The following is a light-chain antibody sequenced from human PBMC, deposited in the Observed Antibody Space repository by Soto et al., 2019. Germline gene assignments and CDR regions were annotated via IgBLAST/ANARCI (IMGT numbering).Light chain of an antibody. CDR1: QSLLHGNGNNH. CDR2: RGS. J-gene: IGKJ5*01. Sequence: IVLPQSPLSLPVTPGEPASISCRSSQSLLHGNGNNHLDWFLQKPGQSPQLLIFRGSNRASGVPDRFSGSGSGTDFTLKISRVEAEDVGVFYCMQALQPPLITFGQGTRLEIK. CDR3: MQALQPPLIT. V-gene: IGKV2-28*01.